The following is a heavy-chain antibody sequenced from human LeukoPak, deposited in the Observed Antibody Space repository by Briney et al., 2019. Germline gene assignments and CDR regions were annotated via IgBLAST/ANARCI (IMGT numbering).Heavy chain of an antibody. CDR3: ARVLSGSWDWFDP. Sequence: KAGGSLRLSCAASGFTFSRYWIHWVRQAPGKGLEWVSRINPDGSTTTYADSVKGRFTISRDNAKNTVYLQMNSLRAEETAVYYCARVLSGSWDWFDPWGQGTLVTVSS. CDR1: GFTFSRYW. V-gene: IGHV3-74*01. CDR2: INPDGSTT. J-gene: IGHJ5*02. D-gene: IGHD3-22*01.